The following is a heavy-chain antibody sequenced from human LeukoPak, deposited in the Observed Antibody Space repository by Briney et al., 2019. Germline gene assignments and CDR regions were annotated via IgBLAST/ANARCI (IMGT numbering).Heavy chain of an antibody. J-gene: IGHJ3*02. D-gene: IGHD3-9*01. CDR1: GFTFSSYS. Sequence: PGGSLRLSCAASGFTFSSYSMNWVRQAPGKGLEWVSSISSSSSYIYYADSVKGRFTISRDNAKNSLYLQMNSLRAGDTAVYYCARNYDILTGYPNDAFDIWGQGTMVTVSS. V-gene: IGHV3-21*01. CDR2: ISSSSSYI. CDR3: ARNYDILTGYPNDAFDI.